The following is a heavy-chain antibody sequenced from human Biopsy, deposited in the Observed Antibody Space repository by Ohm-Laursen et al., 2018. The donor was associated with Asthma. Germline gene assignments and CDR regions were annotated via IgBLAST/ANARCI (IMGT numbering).Heavy chain of an antibody. V-gene: IGHV3-30*03. D-gene: IGHD6-19*01. CDR3: ARESSVAGSSDFDY. Sequence: SLRLSCTASGFTFSTYGMHWVRQAPGKGLEWVAVISYDGSNKYYADSVKGRFTISRDNSKNTLYLQMNSLRAEDTAVYYCARESSVAGSSDFDYWGQGTLVTVSS. CDR2: ISYDGSNK. J-gene: IGHJ4*02. CDR1: GFTFSTYG.